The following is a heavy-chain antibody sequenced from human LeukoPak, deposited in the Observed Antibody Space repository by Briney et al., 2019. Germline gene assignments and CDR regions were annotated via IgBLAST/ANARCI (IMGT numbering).Heavy chain of an antibody. Sequence: GGSLRLSCAASGFSVSSNYMNWVRQAPGKGLEWVSVTYSGVSTYYADSVRGRFTISRDNSKNTLYLQMNSLRAEDTAVYYCAREGTTTSFDYWGQGTLVTVSS. CDR3: AREGTTTSFDY. J-gene: IGHJ4*02. V-gene: IGHV3-53*01. CDR2: TYSGVST. D-gene: IGHD1-26*01. CDR1: GFSVSSNY.